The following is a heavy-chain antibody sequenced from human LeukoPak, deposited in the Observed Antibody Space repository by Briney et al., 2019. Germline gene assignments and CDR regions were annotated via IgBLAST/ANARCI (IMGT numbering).Heavy chain of an antibody. V-gene: IGHV1-69*13. CDR2: IIPIFGTA. J-gene: IGHJ4*02. Sequence: ASVKVSCKASGGTFSSYAISWVRQAPGQGLEWMGGIIPIFGTANYAQKFQGRVTITADESTSTAYMELSSLRSEDTAVYYCAPYYYDSSGYYPLDYWGQGTLVTVYS. CDR3: APYYYDSSGYYPLDY. CDR1: GGTFSSYA. D-gene: IGHD3-22*01.